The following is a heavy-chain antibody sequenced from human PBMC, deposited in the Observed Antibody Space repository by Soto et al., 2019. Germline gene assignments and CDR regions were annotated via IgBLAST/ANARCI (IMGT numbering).Heavy chain of an antibody. V-gene: IGHV4-34*01. CDR2: INHSGST. CDR1: GGSFSGYY. Sequence: QVQLQQWGAGLLKPSETLSLTCAVYGGSFSGYYWSWIRQPPGKGLEWIGEINHSGSTNYNPSLESRVTISVDTSKNQFSLKLSSVTAADTAVYYCARVRGGIFGVAPLDYWGQGTLVTVSS. CDR3: ARVRGGIFGVAPLDY. D-gene: IGHD3-3*01. J-gene: IGHJ4*02.